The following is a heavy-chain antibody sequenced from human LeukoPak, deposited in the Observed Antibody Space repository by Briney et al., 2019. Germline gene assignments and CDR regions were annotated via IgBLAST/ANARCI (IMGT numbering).Heavy chain of an antibody. CDR1: GFTFSSYS. V-gene: IGHV3-21*01. CDR3: ARLVPAAIIDY. CDR2: ISSSSSYK. D-gene: IGHD2-2*01. J-gene: IGHJ4*02. Sequence: GGSLRLSCAASGFTFSSYSMNWVRQAAGKGLEWVSSISSSSSYKYYADSVKGRFTISRDNAKNSLYLQMNSLRAEDTAVYCCARLVPAAIIDYWGQGTLVTVSS.